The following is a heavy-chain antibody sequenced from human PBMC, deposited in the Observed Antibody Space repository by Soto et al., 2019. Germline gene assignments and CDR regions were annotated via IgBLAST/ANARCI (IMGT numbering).Heavy chain of an antibody. CDR3: ARHDSATRNWYFDL. Sequence: QVQLQQSGPGLVTPSQTLSLTCAISGDSVSSNTAAWNWIRQSPSRGLEWLGRTYYRSKWYKDYAVSVKGRIIINPDTSKNQFSLQLNSVTPEDTAVYYCARHDSATRNWYFDLWGRGTLVTVSS. CDR1: GDSVSSNTAA. V-gene: IGHV6-1*01. D-gene: IGHD3-22*01. J-gene: IGHJ2*01. CDR2: TYYRSKWYK.